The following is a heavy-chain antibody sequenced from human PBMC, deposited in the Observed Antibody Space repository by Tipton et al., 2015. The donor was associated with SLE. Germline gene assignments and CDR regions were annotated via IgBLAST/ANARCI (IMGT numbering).Heavy chain of an antibody. CDR2: INHSGTT. Sequence: TLSLTCSVSGGSITNSNYFWGWIRQPPGKGLEWIGEINHSGTTQYNPSLKSRVTMSVDTSKNQFSLKLSSVTAADTAVYYCARDPGQFVSGPWGQGILVTVSS. V-gene: IGHV4-39*02. D-gene: IGHD3-10*01. CDR3: ARDPGQFVSGP. CDR1: GGSITNSNYF. J-gene: IGHJ5*02.